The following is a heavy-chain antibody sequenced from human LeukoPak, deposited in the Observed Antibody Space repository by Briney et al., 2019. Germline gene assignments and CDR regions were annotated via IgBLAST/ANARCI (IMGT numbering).Heavy chain of an antibody. CDR2: IYTGGTT. J-gene: IGHJ5*02. CDR1: GITVSSNY. V-gene: IGHV3-66*01. Sequence: GGSLRLSCAASGITVSSNYTTWVRQPPGKGLQWVSVIYTGGTTYYADSVKGRFTISRGSSKNTLYLQMSSLRVDDTAVYYCARVVPYSEGKPFDPWGQGTLVTVSS. CDR3: ARVVPYSEGKPFDP. D-gene: IGHD2-15*01.